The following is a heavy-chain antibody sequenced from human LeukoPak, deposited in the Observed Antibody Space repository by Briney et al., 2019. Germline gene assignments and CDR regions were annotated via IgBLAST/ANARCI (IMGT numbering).Heavy chain of an antibody. CDR1: GFTFTDYA. CDR3: AKDRSIGTYYTFDH. Sequence: GGSLRLSCAASGFTFTDYAMTWVRQAPGKGLEWVSSISASGLMTYYADSVKGRFTVSRDNSKNTLYLQTNSLTAADTAVYYCAKDRSIGTYYTFDHWGQGTLVTVSS. CDR2: ISASGLMT. V-gene: IGHV3-23*01. D-gene: IGHD1-26*01. J-gene: IGHJ4*02.